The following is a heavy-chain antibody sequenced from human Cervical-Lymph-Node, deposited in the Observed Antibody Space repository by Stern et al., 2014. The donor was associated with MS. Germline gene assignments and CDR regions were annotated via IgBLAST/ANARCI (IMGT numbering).Heavy chain of an antibody. CDR2: IYSSRIT. CDR1: GGSVSRNSFY. CDR3: TRDDDY. Sequence: QVQLQEPGPGLVKPSETLSLTCAVSGGSVSRNSFYWSWIRQPPGKGLEWIGYIYSSRITNYNPSLKSRVTIAVDTSKNQFSLKLTSVTTADTAVYYCTRDDDYWGQGTLVTVSS. V-gene: IGHV4-61*01. J-gene: IGHJ4*02.